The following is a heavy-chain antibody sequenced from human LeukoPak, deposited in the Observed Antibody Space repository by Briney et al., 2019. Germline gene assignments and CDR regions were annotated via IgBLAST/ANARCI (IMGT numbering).Heavy chain of an antibody. CDR2: INSDGSST. CDR1: GFTFSSYW. J-gene: IGHJ3*02. CDR3: ARDQTVWELPSDAFDI. V-gene: IGHV3-74*01. Sequence: GGSLRLSCAASGFTFSSYWMHWVRQAPGKGLVWVSRINSDGSSTSYADSVKGRFTISRDNAKNTLYLQMYSLRAEDTAVYYCARDQTVWELPSDAFDIWGQGTMVTVSS. D-gene: IGHD1-26*01.